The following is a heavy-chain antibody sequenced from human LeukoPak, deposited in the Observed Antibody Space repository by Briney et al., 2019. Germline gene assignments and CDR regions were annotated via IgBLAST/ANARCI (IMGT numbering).Heavy chain of an antibody. D-gene: IGHD2-2*01. J-gene: IGHJ4*02. Sequence: GGSLRLSCAASGFTFSTLGMTWVRQAPGEGLEWVSGISGSDRSTYYADSVKGRFTISRDNAKNTVYLQMNSLRAEDTAVYYCAKGRASCCDYWGLGALVTVSS. CDR3: AKGRASCCDY. V-gene: IGHV3-23*01. CDR2: ISGSDRST. CDR1: GFTFSTLG.